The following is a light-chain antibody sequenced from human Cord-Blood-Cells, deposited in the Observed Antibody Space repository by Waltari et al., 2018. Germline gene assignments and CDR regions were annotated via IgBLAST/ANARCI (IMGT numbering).Light chain of an antibody. Sequence: DIQMTQYPSSLSASVGARVTITCQASQDISNYLNWYQQKPGKAPKLLIYDSSNLETGVPSRFNGSGSGTDFTFTISSLQPEDIATYYCQQYDNLPFTFGPGTKVDIK. CDR2: DSS. CDR1: QDISNY. V-gene: IGKV1-33*01. J-gene: IGKJ3*01. CDR3: QQYDNLPFT.